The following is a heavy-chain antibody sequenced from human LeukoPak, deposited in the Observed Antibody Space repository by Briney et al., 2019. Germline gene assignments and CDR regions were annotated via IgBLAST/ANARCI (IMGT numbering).Heavy chain of an antibody. CDR2: INPNSGGT. V-gene: IGHV1-2*04. Sequence: ASVKVSCKASGYTFTGYYMHWVRQAPGQGLEWMGWINPNSGGTNYAQKFQGWVTMTTDTSTSTAYMELRSLRSDDTAVYYCAREGGYSSSWFDYWGQGTLVTVSS. CDR1: GYTFTGYY. D-gene: IGHD6-13*01. J-gene: IGHJ4*02. CDR3: AREGGYSSSWFDY.